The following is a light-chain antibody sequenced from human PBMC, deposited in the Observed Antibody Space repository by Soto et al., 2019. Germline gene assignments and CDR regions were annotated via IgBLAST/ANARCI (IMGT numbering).Light chain of an antibody. CDR3: QQRSNWPPIT. V-gene: IGKV3-11*01. Sequence: IVLTQSPCTLSSSPGERATLSCRASQSVSSYLAWYQQKPGQAPRLLIYDASNRATGIPARFSGSGSGTDFTLTISSLEPEDFAAYYCQQRSNWPPITFGQGTRLEI. J-gene: IGKJ5*01. CDR2: DAS. CDR1: QSVSSY.